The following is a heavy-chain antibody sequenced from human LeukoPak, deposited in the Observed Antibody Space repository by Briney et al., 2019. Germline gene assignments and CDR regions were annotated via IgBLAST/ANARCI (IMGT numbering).Heavy chain of an antibody. D-gene: IGHD3-10*01. CDR1: GFTFSSYA. CDR3: AKVKSAMVPIFDY. J-gene: IGHJ4*02. V-gene: IGHV3-23*01. CDR2: ISAISGIS. Sequence: TGRSLRLSCGVSGFTFSSYAVSWVRQAPGKGLEWVSLISAISGISYYAHSVKGRFTISRDNANNTLSLQMNSLRAEDTAVYYCAKVKSAMVPIFDYWGQGTQVTVSS.